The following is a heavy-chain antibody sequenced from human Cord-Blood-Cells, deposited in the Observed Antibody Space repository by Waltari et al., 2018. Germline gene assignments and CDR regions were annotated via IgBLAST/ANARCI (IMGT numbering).Heavy chain of an antibody. CDR1: GGTFSSYA. Sequence: QVQLVQSWAEVKKPGSSVKVSCKASGGTFSSYAISWLRQAPGQRLEWMGGIIPIFGTANYTQKFQARVTIPADESTSTAYMELSSLRSEDTAVYYCASSFEEGAAGTFAFDIWGQGTMVTVSS. D-gene: IGHD6-13*01. CDR2: IIPIFGTA. J-gene: IGHJ3*02. V-gene: IGHV1-69*01. CDR3: ASSFEEGAAGTFAFDI.